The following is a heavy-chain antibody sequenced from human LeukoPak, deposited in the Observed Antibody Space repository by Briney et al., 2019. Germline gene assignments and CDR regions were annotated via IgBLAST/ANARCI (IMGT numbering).Heavy chain of an antibody. V-gene: IGHV1-24*01. D-gene: IGHD2-2*01. Sequence: ASVKVSCKVSGYTLTELSMHWVRQAPGKGLEGVGGFDPEDGETIYAQKFQGRVTVTEDASTDTAYMELSSLKSEDTDVYSRATSIVPAAIERYYYYLDVWGKGTTVTVSS. CDR3: ATSIVPAAIERYYYYLDV. J-gene: IGHJ6*03. CDR1: GYTLTELS. CDR2: FDPEDGET.